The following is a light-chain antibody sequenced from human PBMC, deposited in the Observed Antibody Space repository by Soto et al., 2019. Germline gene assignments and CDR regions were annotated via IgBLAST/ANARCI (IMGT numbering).Light chain of an antibody. Sequence: DIQMTQSPSPLSASVGDRVDITCRTSQSVSRYLNWYQAKPGKAPKLLIYEASSLESGVPSRFSGSGSGTDFTLTISSLQPEDSATYYCQQSYSTPPFTFGPGTRVDI. CDR1: QSVSRY. CDR2: EAS. V-gene: IGKV1-39*01. CDR3: QQSYSTPPFT. J-gene: IGKJ3*01.